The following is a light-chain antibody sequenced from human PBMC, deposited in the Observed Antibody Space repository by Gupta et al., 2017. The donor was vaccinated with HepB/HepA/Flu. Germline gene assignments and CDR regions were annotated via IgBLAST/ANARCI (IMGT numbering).Light chain of an antibody. CDR3: HQYGTSLTT. V-gene: IGKV3-20*01. J-gene: IGKJ1*01. CDR2: GAS. Sequence: IVLSQSPVTLPLSRGESAPLSCTASQTLPEPYLAWYQQKPGQAPKRRIYGASTRANGIPDRFSGSGSVTDFTLTISRLAPEDFAVYYCHQYGTSLTTSGQGTK. CDR1: QTLPEPY.